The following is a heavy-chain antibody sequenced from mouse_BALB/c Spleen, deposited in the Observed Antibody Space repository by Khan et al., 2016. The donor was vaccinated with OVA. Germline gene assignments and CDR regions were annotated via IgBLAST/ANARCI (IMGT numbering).Heavy chain of an antibody. V-gene: IGHV1-7*01. Sequence: VQLQQSGAELAKPGASVKMSCKASGYTFTSYWMHWVKQRPGQGLEWIGYINPSTGYTEYNQNFKDKATLTADKSSSTASMQLSSLTSEDSAVDYCARDRIDYWGQGTTLTVSS. CDR1: GYTFTSYW. CDR3: ARDRIDY. CDR2: INPSTGYT. J-gene: IGHJ2*01.